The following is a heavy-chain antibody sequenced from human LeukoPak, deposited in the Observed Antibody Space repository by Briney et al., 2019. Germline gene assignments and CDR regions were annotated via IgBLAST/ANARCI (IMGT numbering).Heavy chain of an antibody. CDR3: ARDRGAYYYGSGSYYNFDY. CDR2: IIPIFGTA. CDR1: GGTFSSYA. J-gene: IGHJ4*02. D-gene: IGHD3-10*01. V-gene: IGHV1-69*05. Sequence: SVKVSCKASGGTFSSYAISWVRQAPGHGLEWMGRIIPIFGTANYAQKFQGRVTITTDESPSTAYMELSSLRSEDTAVYYCARDRGAYYYGSGSYYNFDYWGQGTLVTVSS.